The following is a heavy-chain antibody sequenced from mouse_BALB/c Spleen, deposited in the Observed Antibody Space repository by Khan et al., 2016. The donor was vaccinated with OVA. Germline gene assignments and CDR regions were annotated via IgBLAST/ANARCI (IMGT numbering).Heavy chain of an antibody. CDR1: DYTFTSYT. J-gene: IGHJ3*01. CDR3: AREGGYNRNDGWFAY. D-gene: IGHD2-14*01. CDR2: INPSSNYT. V-gene: IGHV1-4*01. Sequence: QVQLQQSGAELARPGASVKMSCKASDYTFTSYTMHWVKQRPGQGLEWIGYINPSSNYTNSNQKFKDKATLTADKSSSTAYMQLSSLTSEDSAVYYCAREGGYNRNDGWFAYWGQGTLVTVSA.